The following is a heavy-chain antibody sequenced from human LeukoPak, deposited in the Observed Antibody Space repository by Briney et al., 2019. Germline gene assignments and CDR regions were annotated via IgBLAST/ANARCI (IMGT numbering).Heavy chain of an antibody. CDR1: GGSFSGYH. CDR3: ARQFDP. J-gene: IGHJ5*02. Sequence: PSKTLSLTCAVYGGSFSGYHWSWIRQPPGKGLEWIGEINHSGSTNYNPSLKSRLTISLDTSKNQFSLKLSSVTAADTAVYYCARQFDPWGQGILVTVSS. CDR2: INHSGST. V-gene: IGHV4-34*01.